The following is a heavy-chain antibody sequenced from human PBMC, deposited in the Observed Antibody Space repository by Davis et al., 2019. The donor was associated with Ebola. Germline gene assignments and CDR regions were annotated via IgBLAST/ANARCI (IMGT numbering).Heavy chain of an antibody. D-gene: IGHD3-10*01. J-gene: IGHJ5*02. CDR2: ISSSSSYI. CDR3: ARDADMVQGVIIENWFDP. CDR1: GFTVSSNY. Sequence: GGSLRLSCAASGFTVSSNYMSWVRQAPGKGLEWVSCISSSSSYIYYADSVKGRFTISRDNAKNSLYLQMNSLRAEDTAVYYCARDADMVQGVIIENWFDPWGQGTLVTVSS. V-gene: IGHV3-21*01.